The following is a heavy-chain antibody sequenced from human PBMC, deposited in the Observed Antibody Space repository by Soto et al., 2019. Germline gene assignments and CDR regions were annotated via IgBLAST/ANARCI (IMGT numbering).Heavy chain of an antibody. D-gene: IGHD2-15*01. CDR3: AQSEVAEGWFDP. J-gene: IGHJ5*02. CDR2: IYSGGST. CDR1: GFTVSSNY. V-gene: IGHV3-66*01. Sequence: EVQLVESGGGLVQPGGSLRLSCAASGFTVSSNYMSWVRQAPGKGLEWVSVIYSGGSTYYADSVKGSFTISRDNSKNTLYLQMNSLRAKDTAVDYCAQSEVAEGWFDPWGQGTLVTVSS.